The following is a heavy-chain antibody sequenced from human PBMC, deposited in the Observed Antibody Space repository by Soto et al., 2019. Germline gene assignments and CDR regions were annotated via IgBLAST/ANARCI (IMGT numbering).Heavy chain of an antibody. Sequence: PXETLSLTCAVSGYSISSGYYWGWIRQPPGKGLEWIGSIYHSGSTYYNPSLKSRVTISVDTSKNQFSLKLSSVTAADTAVYYCARGLIVVVQAASGCWFDPWGQGTLVTVSS. CDR3: ARGLIVVVQAASGCWFDP. J-gene: IGHJ5*02. CDR2: IYHSGST. V-gene: IGHV4-38-2*01. CDR1: GYSISSGYY. D-gene: IGHD2-2*01.